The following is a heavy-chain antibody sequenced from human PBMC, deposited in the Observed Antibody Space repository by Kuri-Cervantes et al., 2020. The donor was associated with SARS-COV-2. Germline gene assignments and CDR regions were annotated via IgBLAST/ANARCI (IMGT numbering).Heavy chain of an antibody. V-gene: IGHV1-69*11. J-gene: IGHJ4*02. CDR3: AWLTDYGVPFDY. CDR1: GYTFTSYG. Sequence: SVKVSCKASGYTFTSYGISWVRQAPGQGLEWMGRIIPILGTANYAQKFQGRVTITADESTSTAYMELSSLRSGDTAVYYCAWLTDYGVPFDYWGQGTLVTVSS. D-gene: IGHD4-17*01. CDR2: IIPILGTA.